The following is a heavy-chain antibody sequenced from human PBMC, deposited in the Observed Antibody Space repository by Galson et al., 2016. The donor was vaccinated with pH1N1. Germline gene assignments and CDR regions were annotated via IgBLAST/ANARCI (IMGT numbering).Heavy chain of an antibody. CDR1: GFIFSDYW. CDR2: INQDGSWK. D-gene: IGHD1-26*01. CDR3: ATEDYYTSLY. Sequence: SLRLSCAASGFIFSDYWMCWVRQAPGKGLEWVAKINQDGSWKYYVDSMKGRCTISRDNAENSLSLQMNSLRVEDTALYYCATEDYYTSLYWGQGILVTVSS. J-gene: IGHJ4*02. V-gene: IGHV3-7*01.